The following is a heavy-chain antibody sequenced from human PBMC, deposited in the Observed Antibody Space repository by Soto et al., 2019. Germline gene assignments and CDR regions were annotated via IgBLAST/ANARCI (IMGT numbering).Heavy chain of an antibody. CDR3: ARLVYDTRLNYMDFDF. D-gene: IGHD3-10*01. Sequence: SETLSLTCAVSGVSISSGNWWTWVRQTPQRGLEYIGEIFHDGTANYYPSFERRGAISVDTSKNQFSLKLTSVTAADTAIYFCARLVYDTRLNYMDFDFWGQGALVTSPQ. J-gene: IGHJ4*02. V-gene: IGHV4-4*02. CDR2: IFHDGTA. CDR1: GVSISSGNW.